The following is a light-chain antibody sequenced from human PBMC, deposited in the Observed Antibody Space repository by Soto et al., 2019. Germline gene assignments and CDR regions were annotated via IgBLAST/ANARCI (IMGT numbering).Light chain of an antibody. CDR1: QSISRW. J-gene: IGKJ5*01. CDR2: DAS. Sequence: DIQMTQSPSSLSASVGDTVTITCRASQSISRWLAWYQEKPGKAPXIXXSDASILENGVPSRFSGTGSGTEFTLTISNLQPDDFAAYFCQQYNSFSLITFGQGTRLEIK. V-gene: IGKV1-5*01. CDR3: QQYNSFSLIT.